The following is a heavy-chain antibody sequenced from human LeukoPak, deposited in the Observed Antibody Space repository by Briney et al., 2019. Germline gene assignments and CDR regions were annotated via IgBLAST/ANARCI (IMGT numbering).Heavy chain of an antibody. CDR1: GYTFTGYY. V-gene: IGHV1-2*06. Sequence: GASVKVSCKASGYTFTGYYMHWVRQAPGQGLEWMGRINPNSGGTNYAQKFQGRVTMTRDTSISTAYMELSRLRSDDTAVYYCARGRVNSGWFPGDYWGQGTLVTFSS. CDR2: INPNSGGT. J-gene: IGHJ4*02. CDR3: ARGRVNSGWFPGDY. D-gene: IGHD6-19*01.